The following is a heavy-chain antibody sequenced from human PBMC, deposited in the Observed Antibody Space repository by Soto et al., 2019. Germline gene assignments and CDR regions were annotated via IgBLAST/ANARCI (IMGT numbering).Heavy chain of an antibody. Sequence: QVQLMQSGAEVKKPGASVKVSCKASGDTFSDYYIHWVRQAPGQGLEWMGTVNPSGGHTTYSQHCLGRVPKTRDTSTSTLHMELTSLLSEDTAVYYCARGGHVVVVTAALDSWGQGTLVTVSS. CDR1: GDTFSDYY. V-gene: IGHV1-46*01. D-gene: IGHD2-21*02. CDR2: VNPSGGHT. CDR3: ARGGHVVVVTAALDS. J-gene: IGHJ4*02.